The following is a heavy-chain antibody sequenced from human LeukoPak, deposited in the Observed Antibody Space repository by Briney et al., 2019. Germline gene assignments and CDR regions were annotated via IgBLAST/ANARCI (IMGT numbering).Heavy chain of an antibody. D-gene: IGHD6-13*01. CDR3: AKDIGSSYLYYFDN. CDR2: VYTGGDT. Sequence: GGSLRLSCAASGFTVSRNYMNWVRQAPGKGLEWVSVVYTGGDTYYADSVKGRFTISRDNSENTLYLQMNSLRVEDTAIYFCAKDIGSSYLYYFDNWGQGTLVTVSS. J-gene: IGHJ4*02. CDR1: GFTVSRNY. V-gene: IGHV3-66*01.